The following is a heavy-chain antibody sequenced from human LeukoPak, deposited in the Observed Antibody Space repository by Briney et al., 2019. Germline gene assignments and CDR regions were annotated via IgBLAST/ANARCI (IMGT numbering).Heavy chain of an antibody. D-gene: IGHD1-7*01. Sequence: KSGGSLRLSCSASRFTFSSYTMNWVRQAPGKGLEWVSSIDPSSTYIYYADSVKGRFTISRDNAQNSLYLQMNSLRAEDTAVYYCTRDSDGNYESYYYYMDVWGKGTTVTVSS. V-gene: IGHV3-21*01. CDR3: TRDSDGNYESYYYYMDV. CDR1: RFTFSSYT. CDR2: IDPSSTYI. J-gene: IGHJ6*03.